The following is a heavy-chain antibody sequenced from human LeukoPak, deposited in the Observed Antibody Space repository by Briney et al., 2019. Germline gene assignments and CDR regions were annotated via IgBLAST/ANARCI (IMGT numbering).Heavy chain of an antibody. J-gene: IGHJ6*02. D-gene: IGHD3-22*01. CDR3: ARLDSSGYYYYGMDV. CDR1: GFTFSSYW. V-gene: IGHV3-74*01. CDR2: ISGDGGSA. Sequence: QPGGSLRLSCAASGFTFSSYWMHWVRQAPGKGLVWVSRISGDGGSATDAGPVKGRFTISIDNAKNTLYLQMNSLRAEDTAVYYCARLDSSGYYYYGMDVWGQGTTVTVSS.